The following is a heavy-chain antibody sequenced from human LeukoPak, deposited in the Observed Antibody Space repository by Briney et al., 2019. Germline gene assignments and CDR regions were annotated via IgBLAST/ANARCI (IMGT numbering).Heavy chain of an antibody. CDR3: ARAPRRQLSVSFDDY. Sequence: SVKVSCKASGGTFSSYAISWVRQAPGQGLEWMGGIIPIFGTANYAQKFQGRVTITADESTSTAYMELSSLRSEDTAVYYCARAPRRQLSVSFDDYWGQGTLVTVSS. CDR2: IIPIFGTA. J-gene: IGHJ4*02. V-gene: IGHV1-69*13. D-gene: IGHD3-16*02. CDR1: GGTFSSYA.